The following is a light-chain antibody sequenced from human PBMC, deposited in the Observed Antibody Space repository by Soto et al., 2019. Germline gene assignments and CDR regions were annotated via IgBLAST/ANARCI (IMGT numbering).Light chain of an antibody. CDR3: QQSYSTPGT. CDR1: QSLSSY. V-gene: IGKV1-39*01. J-gene: IGKJ1*01. CDR2: AAS. Sequence: DIQMTQSPSSLSASVGDRVTITCRASQSLSSYLNWYQQKPGKAPKLLIYAASSLQSWVPARFSGSGSGADFTLTISSLQPEYLATYYCQQSYSTPGTFGQGTMVEIK.